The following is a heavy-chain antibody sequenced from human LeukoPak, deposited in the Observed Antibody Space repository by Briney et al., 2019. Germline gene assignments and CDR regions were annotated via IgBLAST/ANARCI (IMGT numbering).Heavy chain of an antibody. D-gene: IGHD6-13*01. CDR1: GFTFSSYW. CDR3: SLEGSSWYRYFQH. Sequence: PGRSLRLSCAASGFTFSSYWMSWVSQAPGKGMEWVANIKQDGSEKYYVDSVKGRFTISRDNAKNSLYLQMNSLRAEDTAVYYSSLEGSSWYRYFQHWGQGTLVTVSS. CDR2: IKQDGSEK. V-gene: IGHV3-7*03. J-gene: IGHJ1*01.